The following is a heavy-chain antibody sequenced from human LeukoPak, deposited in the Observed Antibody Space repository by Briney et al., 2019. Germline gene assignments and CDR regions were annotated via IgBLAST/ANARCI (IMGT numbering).Heavy chain of an antibody. Sequence: SDTLSLTYAVCGGARSRYCWRWVRQPPGKGLECIGEINHTGSTNCNPSLKRRVTISVDTSKNQFSLKLSSVTAADTAVYYCARRKAGGYYGYWGQGTLVSVSS. V-gene: IGHV4-34*01. CDR3: ARRKAGGYYGY. CDR2: INHTGST. CDR1: GGARSRYC. J-gene: IGHJ4*02. D-gene: IGHD1-26*01.